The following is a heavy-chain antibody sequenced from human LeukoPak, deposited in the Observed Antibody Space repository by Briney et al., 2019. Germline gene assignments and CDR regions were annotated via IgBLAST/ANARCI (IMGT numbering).Heavy chain of an antibody. V-gene: IGHV4-59*01. CDR2: IYYSGST. J-gene: IGHJ4*02. D-gene: IGHD5-18*01. CDR3: ASVPGYTYGYGYFDY. Sequence: SETLSLTCSVSGGSISSYYWTWIRQPPGKGLEWIGYIYYSGSTKYNPSLKSRVTMSVDTSKNHFSLKLSSVTAADTAVYYCASVPGYTYGYGYFDYWGQGTLVTVSS. CDR1: GGSISSYY.